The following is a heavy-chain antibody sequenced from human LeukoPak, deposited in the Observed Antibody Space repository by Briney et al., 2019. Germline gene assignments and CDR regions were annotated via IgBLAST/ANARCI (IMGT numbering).Heavy chain of an antibody. D-gene: IGHD1-26*01. CDR3: ARDLVGAIVDDY. Sequence: ASVKVSCKASGYTFTGYYMHWVRQAPGQGLEWMGWINPNSGGTNYAQKFQGRVTMTRNTSISTAYMELSSLRSEDTAVYYCARDLVGAIVDDYWGQGTLVTVSS. V-gene: IGHV1-2*02. CDR1: GYTFTGYY. J-gene: IGHJ4*02. CDR2: INPNSGGT.